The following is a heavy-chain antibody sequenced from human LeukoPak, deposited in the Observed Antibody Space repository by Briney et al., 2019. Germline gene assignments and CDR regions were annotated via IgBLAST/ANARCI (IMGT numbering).Heavy chain of an antibody. CDR2: INHSGST. CDR3: ARQGIAAAGPFDY. Sequence: SETLSLTCAVYGGSFSGYYWSWIRQPPGNGLEWIGEINHSGSTNYNPSLKSRVTISVDTSKNQFSLKLSSVTAADTAVYYCARQGIAAAGPFDYWGQGTLVTVSS. D-gene: IGHD6-13*01. CDR1: GGSFSGYY. J-gene: IGHJ4*02. V-gene: IGHV4-34*01.